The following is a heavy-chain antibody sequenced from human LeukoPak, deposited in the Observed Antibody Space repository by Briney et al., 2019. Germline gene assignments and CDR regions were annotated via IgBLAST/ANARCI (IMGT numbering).Heavy chain of an antibody. Sequence: SETLSLTCTVSGGSISSYYWSWIRQPPGKGLEWNGYIYYSGSTNYNPSLKSRVTISVDTSKNQFSLKLSSVTAADTAVYYCARGVLMVYAPRGYAFDIWGQGTMVTVSS. D-gene: IGHD2-8*01. CDR2: IYYSGST. CDR3: ARGVLMVYAPRGYAFDI. CDR1: GGSISSYY. V-gene: IGHV4-59*01. J-gene: IGHJ3*02.